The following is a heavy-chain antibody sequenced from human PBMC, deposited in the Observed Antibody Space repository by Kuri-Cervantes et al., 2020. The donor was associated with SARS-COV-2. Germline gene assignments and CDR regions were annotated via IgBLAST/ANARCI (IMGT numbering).Heavy chain of an antibody. Sequence: GGLLRLSCAAPGFTFSSYAMSRVRLAPGKGLEWVSTSSGSAVGTSYADSVKGRFTISRDNSKNTLYLQMNSLRAEDTAVYYCAKAGAGGLFVYYYCGTDVWGQGTTVTVSS. V-gene: IGHV3-23*01. CDR3: AKAGAGGLFVYYYCGTDV. CDR1: GFTFSSYA. J-gene: IGHJ6*02. D-gene: IGHD3-22*01. CDR2: SSGSAVGT.